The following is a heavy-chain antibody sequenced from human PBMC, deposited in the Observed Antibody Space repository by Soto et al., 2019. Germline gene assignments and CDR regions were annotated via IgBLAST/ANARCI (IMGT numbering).Heavy chain of an antibody. CDR3: ARVGYHYYDSRDAFDI. V-gene: IGHV4-4*03. CDR1: GAPFGVSNW. Sequence: PPETLSLPWAVPGAPFGVSNWGVWVRKPQGKGLEWIGEIYHSGSTNYNPSLKSRVTISVDKSKNQFSLRLSSVTAADTAVYYCARVGYHYYDSRDAFDIWGQGTMVTVSS. CDR2: IYHSGST. D-gene: IGHD3-22*01. J-gene: IGHJ3*02.